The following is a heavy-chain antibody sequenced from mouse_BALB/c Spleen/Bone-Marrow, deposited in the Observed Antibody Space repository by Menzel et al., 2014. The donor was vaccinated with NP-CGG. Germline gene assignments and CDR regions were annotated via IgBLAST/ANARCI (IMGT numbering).Heavy chain of an antibody. CDR2: IYPGDDDT. Sequence: QVHVKQSGAELVRPGSSVKISCKASGYAFSSYWLNWVKQRPGQGLEWIGQIYPGDDDTNYNGKFKGKAALTADKSSSTAYTQLSSRTSEDSAVYFCTRRYYDYDVRVFDYWGQGTTLTVSS. J-gene: IGHJ2*01. D-gene: IGHD2-4*01. CDR1: GYAFSSYW. V-gene: IGHV1-80*01. CDR3: TRRYYDYDVRVFDY.